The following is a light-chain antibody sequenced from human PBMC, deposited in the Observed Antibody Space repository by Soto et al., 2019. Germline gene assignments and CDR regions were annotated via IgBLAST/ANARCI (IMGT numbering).Light chain of an antibody. Sequence: QSALTQPASVYGSPGQSITISCNGTSSDVGGSKLVSWYQHHPGKAPKLIIYEDTKRPSGVSTRFSGSKSGNTASLTISGLQAEDEADYYCCSYASSATWVFGGGTKLTVL. J-gene: IGLJ3*02. CDR3: CSYASSATWV. CDR1: SSDVGGSKL. CDR2: EDT. V-gene: IGLV2-23*01.